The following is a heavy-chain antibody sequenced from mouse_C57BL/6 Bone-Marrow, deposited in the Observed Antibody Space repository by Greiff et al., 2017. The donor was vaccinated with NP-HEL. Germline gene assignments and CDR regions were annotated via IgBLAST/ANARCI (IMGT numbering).Heavy chain of an antibody. J-gene: IGHJ4*01. V-gene: IGHV10-3*01. CDR1: GFTFNTYA. CDR3: VREEVTTWKAFYYYAMDY. CDR2: IRSKSSNYAT. Sequence: EVKLMESGGGLVQPKGSLKLSCAASGFTFNTYAMHWVRQAPGKGLEWVARIRSKSSNYATYYADSVKDRFTISRDDSQSMLYLQMNNLKTEDTAMYYCVREEVTTWKAFYYYAMDYWGQGTSVTVSS. D-gene: IGHD2-1*01.